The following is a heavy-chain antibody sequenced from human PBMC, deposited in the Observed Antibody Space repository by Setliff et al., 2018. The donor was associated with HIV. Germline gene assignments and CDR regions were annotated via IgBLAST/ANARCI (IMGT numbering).Heavy chain of an antibody. CDR1: GYNFTSHD. CDR2: MNHKSGNT. CDR3: ARGYFSSTSCYGIYYFDN. D-gene: IGHD2-2*01. J-gene: IGHJ4*02. V-gene: IGHV1-8*01. Sequence: ASVKVSCKASGYNFTSHDINWVRQAPGQGLEWMGWMNHKSGNTDYARKFQGRVTMTRKTSISTAYMELRSLRSDDTAVYYCARGYFSSTSCYGIYYFDNWGQGTPVTVSS.